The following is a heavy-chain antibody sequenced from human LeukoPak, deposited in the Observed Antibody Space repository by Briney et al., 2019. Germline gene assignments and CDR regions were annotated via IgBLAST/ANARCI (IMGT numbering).Heavy chain of an antibody. J-gene: IGHJ1*01. Sequence: SVKVSCKASGGTFSSYAISWVRQAPGQGLEWMGGIIPIFGTANYAQKFQGRVTITTDEYTSTAYMELSSLRSEDTAVYYCAIKTQSITAYGSFQHWGQGTLVTVSS. V-gene: IGHV1-69*05. CDR3: AIKTQSITAYGSFQH. CDR1: GGTFSSYA. D-gene: IGHD1-20*01. CDR2: IIPIFGTA.